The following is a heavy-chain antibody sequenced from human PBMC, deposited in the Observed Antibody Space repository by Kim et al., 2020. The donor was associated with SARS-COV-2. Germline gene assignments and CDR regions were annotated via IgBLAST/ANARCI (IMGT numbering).Heavy chain of an antibody. Sequence: SETLSLTCTVSGGSVSSSGFYWSWIRLLPGKGLEWMGYIYYSGSTYYNPSLKSRLTISIDTSQNQFSLNLTSVTAADTAVYYCATGTLLQQLDDWGQGTQVTVSS. CDR3: ATGTLLQQLDD. CDR2: IYYSGST. J-gene: IGHJ4*02. V-gene: IGHV4-31*03. D-gene: IGHD4-4*01. CDR1: GGSVSSSGFY.